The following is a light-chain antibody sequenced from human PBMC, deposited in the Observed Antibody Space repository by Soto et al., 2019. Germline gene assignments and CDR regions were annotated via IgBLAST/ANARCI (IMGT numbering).Light chain of an antibody. CDR3: TSYTSSNTYV. Sequence: QSALAQPASVSGSPGQSITISCTGTSSDVGRYNYVSWYQQYPGKAPKLMIYETSNRPSGVSSRFSGSKSGNTASLTISGLQAEDEADYYCTSYTSSNTYVFGGGTKVTVL. J-gene: IGLJ1*01. V-gene: IGLV2-14*01. CDR2: ETS. CDR1: SSDVGRYNY.